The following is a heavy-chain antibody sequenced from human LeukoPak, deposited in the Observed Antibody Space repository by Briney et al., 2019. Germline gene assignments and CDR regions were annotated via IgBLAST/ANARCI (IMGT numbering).Heavy chain of an antibody. Sequence: ASVKVSCKASGYTFINYGISWVRHAPGPGLEWMGWISAHNGNTTYAKKVQGRLTMTADISTSRPYMELRSLRSDDTDVYCCARLDTDMVDWYSDLWGRGTLVTVSS. D-gene: IGHD5-18*01. V-gene: IGHV1-18*01. CDR1: GYTFINYG. CDR3: ARLDTDMVDWYSDL. J-gene: IGHJ2*01. CDR2: ISAHNGNT.